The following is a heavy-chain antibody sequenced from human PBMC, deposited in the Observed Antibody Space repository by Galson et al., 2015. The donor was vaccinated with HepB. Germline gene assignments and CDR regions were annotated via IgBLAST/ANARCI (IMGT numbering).Heavy chain of an antibody. D-gene: IGHD6-13*01. Sequence: SLRLSCAASGFTFSSYGMHWVRQAPGKGLEWVAVISYDGSNKYYADSVKGRFTISRDNSKNTLYLQMNSLRAEDTAVYYCAKARGRQKDSSSWFPPLDYWGQGTLVTVSS. CDR1: GFTFSSYG. CDR3: AKARGRQKDSSSWFPPLDY. CDR2: ISYDGSNK. V-gene: IGHV3-30*18. J-gene: IGHJ4*02.